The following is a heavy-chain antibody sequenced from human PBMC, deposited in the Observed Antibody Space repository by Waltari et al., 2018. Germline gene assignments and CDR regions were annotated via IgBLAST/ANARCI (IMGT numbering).Heavy chain of an antibody. V-gene: IGHV4-31*03. CDR3: ARSYYYDSSGYIDY. D-gene: IGHD3-22*01. J-gene: IGHJ4*02. CDR2: IYYSGST. CDR1: GGSLSRGGSY. Sequence: QVQLQESGPGLVKPSQTLSLTCTVPGGSLSRGGSYWSWIRQHPGKGLEWIGYIYYSGSTYYNPSLKSRVTISVDTSKNQFSLKLSSVTAADTAVYYCARSYYYDSSGYIDYWGQGTLVTVSS.